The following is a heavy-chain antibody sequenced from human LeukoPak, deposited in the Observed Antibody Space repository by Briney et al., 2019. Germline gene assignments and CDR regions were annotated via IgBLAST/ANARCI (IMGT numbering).Heavy chain of an antibody. J-gene: IGHJ3*02. Sequence: GASVTVSCKASGYTFTSYYMHWVRQAPGQGLEWMGIINPSGGSTSYAQKFQGRVTMTRDMSTSTVYMELSSLRSEDTAVYYCAGSSGSSDPFDIWGQGTMVTVSS. CDR3: AGSSGSSDPFDI. CDR1: GYTFTSYY. V-gene: IGHV1-46*01. D-gene: IGHD3-10*01. CDR2: INPSGGST.